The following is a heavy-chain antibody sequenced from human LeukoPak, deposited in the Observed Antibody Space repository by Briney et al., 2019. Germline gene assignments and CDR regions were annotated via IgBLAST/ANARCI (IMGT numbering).Heavy chain of an antibody. V-gene: IGHV3-30*03. CDR2: ISYDGSNK. D-gene: IGHD6-19*01. CDR3: ARVEEGWSEEDI. Sequence: GRSLRLSCAASGFTFSTYGMHWVRQAPGKGLEWVAVISYDGSNKFYGDSVKGRFTISRDNSKNTLYLQMNSLRPEDTAVYYCARVEEGWSEEDIWSQGTMVTVSS. CDR1: GFTFSTYG. J-gene: IGHJ3*02.